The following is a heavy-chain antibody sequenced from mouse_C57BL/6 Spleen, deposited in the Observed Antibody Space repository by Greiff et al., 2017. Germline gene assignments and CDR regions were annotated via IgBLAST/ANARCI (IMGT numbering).Heavy chain of an antibody. CDR2: ISYDGSN. J-gene: IGHJ3*01. CDR3: ARDEGQLRVLAY. CDR1: GYSITRGYY. Sequence: EVKLVESGPGLVKPSQSLSLTCSVTGYSITRGYYWNWIRQFPGNKLEWMGYISYDGSNNYNPSLKNRISITRDTSKNQFFLKLNSVTTEDTATYYCARDEGQLRVLAYWGQGTLVTVSA. D-gene: IGHD3-2*02. V-gene: IGHV3-6*01.